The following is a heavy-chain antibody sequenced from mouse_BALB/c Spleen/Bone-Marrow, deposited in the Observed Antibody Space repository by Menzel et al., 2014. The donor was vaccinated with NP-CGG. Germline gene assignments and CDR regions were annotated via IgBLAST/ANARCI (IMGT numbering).Heavy chain of an antibody. J-gene: IGHJ2*01. Sequence: VQLQQSGAEVMKSGASVKISCRATGYRFSSFWIEWIKQRPGHGLEWIGKILPGSGSTNYNEKFKGKATLSADTSSNTAYMQLSSLTSEDSAVYLCAREGAFYGNPFDFWGQGTTLTVSS. V-gene: IGHV1-9*01. D-gene: IGHD2-10*01. CDR3: AREGAFYGNPFDF. CDR1: GYRFSSFW. CDR2: ILPGSGST.